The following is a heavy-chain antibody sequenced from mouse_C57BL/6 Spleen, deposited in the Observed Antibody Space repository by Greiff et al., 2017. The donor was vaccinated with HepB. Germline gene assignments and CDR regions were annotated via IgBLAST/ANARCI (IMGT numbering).Heavy chain of an antibody. CDR3: AYGNSGMDY. V-gene: IGHV1-82*01. Sequence: QVQLQQSGPELVKPGASVKISCKASGYAFSSSWMNWVKQRPGKGLEWIGRIYPGDGDTNYNGKFKGKATLTADKSSSTAYIQLSSLTSEDSAVYFCAYGNSGMDYWGQGTSVTVSS. J-gene: IGHJ4*01. CDR1: GYAFSSSW. D-gene: IGHD2-10*02. CDR2: IYPGDGDT.